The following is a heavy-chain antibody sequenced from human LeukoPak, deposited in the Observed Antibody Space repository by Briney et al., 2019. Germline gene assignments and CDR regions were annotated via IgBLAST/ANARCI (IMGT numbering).Heavy chain of an antibody. D-gene: IGHD3-3*01. CDR1: GFTVSSNY. V-gene: IGHV3-53*05. J-gene: IGHJ3*02. CDR2: IYSGGST. CDR3: ARAQKTRNKSGSYAFDI. Sequence: GGSLRLSCAASGFTVSSNYMSWVRQVPGKGLEWVSVIYSGGSTYYADSVKGRFTISRDNSKNTLYLQMNSLRAEDTAVYYCARAQKTRNKSGSYAFDIWGQGTMVTVSS.